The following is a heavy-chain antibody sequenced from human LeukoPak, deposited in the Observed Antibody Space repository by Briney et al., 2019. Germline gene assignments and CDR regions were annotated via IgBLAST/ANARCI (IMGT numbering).Heavy chain of an antibody. D-gene: IGHD3-22*01. Sequence: GGSLRLSCAASGFTFSAYSMNWARQARGRGLEWVSAISSSSRSIYNADSVKGRFTFSRDNAKRSLYLQMNSLRAEDTAVYYCARDRDDDSSGSIDDAFDSWGQGTMVTVSS. V-gene: IGHV3-21*01. CDR3: ARDRDDDSSGSIDDAFDS. CDR1: GFTFSAYS. J-gene: IGHJ3*02. CDR2: ISSSSRSI.